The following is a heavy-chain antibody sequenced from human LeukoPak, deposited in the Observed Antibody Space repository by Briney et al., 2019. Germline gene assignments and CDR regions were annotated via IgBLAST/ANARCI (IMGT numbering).Heavy chain of an antibody. CDR3: ARILLWFGELINWFDP. CDR1: CGSISSSSYY. V-gene: IGHV4-39*07. CDR2: IYYSGST. J-gene: IGHJ5*02. D-gene: IGHD3-10*01. Sequence: PSETLSLTRTVSCGSISSSSYYWGWVRQPPGKGLGWVGGIYYSGSTYYNPSLKSRVTISVDTSKNQFSLKLSSVTAADTAVYYCARILLWFGELINWFDPWGQGTLVTVSS.